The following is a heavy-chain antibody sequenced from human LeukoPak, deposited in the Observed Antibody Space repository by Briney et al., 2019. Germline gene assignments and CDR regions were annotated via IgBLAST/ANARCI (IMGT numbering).Heavy chain of an antibody. J-gene: IGHJ3*02. CDR2: IYHSGST. Sequence: PSETLSLTCTVSGYSISSGYYWGWIRQPPGKGLEWIGSIYHSGSTYYNPSLKSRVTISVDTSKNQFSLKLSSVTAADTAVYYCARYDSSGPYDAFDIWGQGTMVTVSS. V-gene: IGHV4-38-2*02. CDR1: GYSISSGYY. D-gene: IGHD3-22*01. CDR3: ARYDSSGPYDAFDI.